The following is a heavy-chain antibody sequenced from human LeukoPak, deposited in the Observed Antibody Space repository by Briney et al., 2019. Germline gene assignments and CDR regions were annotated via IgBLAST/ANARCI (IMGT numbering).Heavy chain of an antibody. V-gene: IGHV3-74*01. CDR2: LNSDGSST. D-gene: IGHD3-22*01. CDR1: GFTFSNYW. CDR3: ARHVVAVVFDY. Sequence: RGGSLRLSCAASGFTFSNYWMHWVRHAPGKGLVWVSRLNSDGSSTNYADSVKGRFTISRDNAKNTLYLQMNSLRDEDTAVYYCARHVVAVVFDYWGQGTLVTVSS. J-gene: IGHJ4*02.